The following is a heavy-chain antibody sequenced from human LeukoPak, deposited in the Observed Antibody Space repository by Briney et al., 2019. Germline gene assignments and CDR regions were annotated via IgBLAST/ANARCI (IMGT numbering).Heavy chain of an antibody. D-gene: IGHD5-24*01. CDR3: ARAGEMATIRVYYFDY. CDR2: IIPIFGTA. CDR1: GGTFSSYA. V-gene: IGHV1-69*01. Sequence: ASVKVSCKASGGTFSSYAISWVRQAPGQGLEWMGGIIPIFGTANYAQKFQGRVTITADESTSTAYMELSSLRSEDTAVYYCARAGEMATIRVYYFDYWGQGTLVTVSS. J-gene: IGHJ4*02.